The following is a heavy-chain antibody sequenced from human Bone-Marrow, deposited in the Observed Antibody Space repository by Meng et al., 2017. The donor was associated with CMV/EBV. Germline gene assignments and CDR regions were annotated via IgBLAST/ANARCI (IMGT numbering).Heavy chain of an antibody. CDR3: ARVRWLERGSRAPGGYYYYGMDV. V-gene: IGHV3-13*01. J-gene: IGHJ6*02. CDR1: GFTFSSYD. D-gene: IGHD4-23*01. Sequence: GESLKISCAASGFTFSSYDMHWVRQATGKGLEWVSAIGTAGDTYYPGSVKGRFTISRENAKNSLYLQMNSLRAGDTAVYYWARVRWLERGSRAPGGYYYYGMDVWGQGTTVTVSS. CDR2: IGTAGDT.